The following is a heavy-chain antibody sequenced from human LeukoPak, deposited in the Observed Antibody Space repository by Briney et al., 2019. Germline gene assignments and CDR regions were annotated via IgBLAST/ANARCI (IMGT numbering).Heavy chain of an antibody. CDR2: IYYSGST. V-gene: IGHV4-39*01. CDR1: GGSISSSSYY. D-gene: IGHD2-21*01. Sequence: PSETLSLTCTVSGGSISSSSYYWGWIRQPPGKGLEGIGSIYYSGSTYNNPSLKSRVTISVDTSKNQFSLKLSSVTAADTAVYYCACTYCGGDCYGAFDIWGQGTMVTVSS. J-gene: IGHJ3*02. CDR3: ACTYCGGDCYGAFDI.